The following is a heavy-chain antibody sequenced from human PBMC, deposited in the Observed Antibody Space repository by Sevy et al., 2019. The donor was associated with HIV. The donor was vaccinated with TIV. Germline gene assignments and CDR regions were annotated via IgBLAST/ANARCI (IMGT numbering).Heavy chain of an antibody. Sequence: GGYLRLSCAVSGFNFNIYSMSWVRQAPGKGLEWVSTLSFGCGKINYADSVKGRFIVSRDDSKNTLYLQMNSLGAEDTAVYFCAREGCTRPHDYWGQGTLVTVSS. CDR3: AREGCTRPHDY. CDR1: GFNFNIYS. CDR2: LSFGCGKI. D-gene: IGHD2-8*01. J-gene: IGHJ4*02. V-gene: IGHV3-23*01.